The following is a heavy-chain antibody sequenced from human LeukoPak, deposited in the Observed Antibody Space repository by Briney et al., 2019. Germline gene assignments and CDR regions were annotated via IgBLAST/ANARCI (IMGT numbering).Heavy chain of an antibody. J-gene: IGHJ4*02. D-gene: IGHD3-9*01. CDR2: IRNKAYGETT. CDR3: TRVLYYDILTGPAPVY. Sequence: GGSLRLSCTASGFTFGDYSMSWFRQAPGKGLEWVGVIRNKAYGETTEYAASVKGRFTISRDDSNSIAYLQMSSLKTEDTAVYYCTRVLYYDILTGPAPVYWGQGTLVTVSS. V-gene: IGHV3-49*03. CDR1: GFTFGDYS.